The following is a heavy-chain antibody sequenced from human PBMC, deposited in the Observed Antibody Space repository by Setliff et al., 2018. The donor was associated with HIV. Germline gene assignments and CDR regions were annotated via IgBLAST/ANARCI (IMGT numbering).Heavy chain of an antibody. Sequence: GESLKISCVTSGFTFTSHSMNWVRLRPGKGLEWVASISGSGTYTHYADSVRGRFTVSRGNAKNSLWLQLDSLKVEDTALYFCVRSLSGNSSTYYWAFDFWGQGAPVTVS. CDR2: ISGSGTYT. J-gene: IGHJ4*02. CDR3: VRSLSGNSSTYYWAFDF. V-gene: IGHV3-21*01. CDR1: GFTFTSHS. D-gene: IGHD3-10*01.